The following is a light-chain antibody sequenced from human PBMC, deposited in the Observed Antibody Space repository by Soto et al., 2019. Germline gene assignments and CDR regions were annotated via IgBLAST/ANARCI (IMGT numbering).Light chain of an antibody. CDR3: QQYGSSPWT. CDR1: QSVTSSY. CDR2: RAS. J-gene: IGKJ1*01. Sequence: IVLTQAPGTLSMYPGESATLSCRASQSVTSSYIAWYQQKPGQAPRLLIYRASTRATGIPDRFSGSGSGTDFTLIISRLEPEDFAVYHCQQYGSSPWTFGQGTKV. V-gene: IGKV3-20*01.